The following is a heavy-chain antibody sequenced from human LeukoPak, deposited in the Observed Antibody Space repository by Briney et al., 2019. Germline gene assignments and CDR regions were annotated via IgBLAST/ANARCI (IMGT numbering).Heavy chain of an antibody. D-gene: IGHD3-10*01. CDR1: GFTFSSYG. J-gene: IGHJ5*02. CDR2: ISGSGGST. Sequence: GGTLRLSCAASGFTFSSYGMSWVRQAPGKGLEWVSAISGSGGSTYYADSVKGRFTISRDNSKNTLYLQMNSLRAEDTAVYYCAKGDGSGTTQEFDPWGQGTLVTVSS. V-gene: IGHV3-23*01. CDR3: AKGDGSGTTQEFDP.